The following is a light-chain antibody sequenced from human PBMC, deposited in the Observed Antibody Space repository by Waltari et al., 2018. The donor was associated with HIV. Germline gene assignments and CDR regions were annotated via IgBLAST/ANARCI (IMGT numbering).Light chain of an antibody. J-gene: IGLJ2*01. CDR1: NIGSKN. Sequence: SYELTQPLSVSVALGQTARITCGGNNIGSKNVNWYQQKPSQAPVLVIYRDSNRPSGIPERFSGSNSGNTATLTISRAQAGDEADYYCQVWDSSTGEVFGGGTKLTVL. CDR3: QVWDSSTGEV. V-gene: IGLV3-9*01. CDR2: RDS.